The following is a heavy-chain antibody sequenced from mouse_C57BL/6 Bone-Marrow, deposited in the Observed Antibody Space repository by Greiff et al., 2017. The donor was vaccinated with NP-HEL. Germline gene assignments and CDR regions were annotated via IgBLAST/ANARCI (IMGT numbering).Heavy chain of an antibody. CDR3: ARHYSNTFDY. D-gene: IGHD2-5*01. CDR1: GFTFSSYG. V-gene: IGHV5-6*01. Sequence: EVQLVESGGDLVKPGGSLKLSCAASGFTFSSYGMSWVRQTPDKRLEWVATISSGGSYTYYPDSVKGRFTISRDNAKNTLYLQMSSLKSEDTAMYYCARHYSNTFDYWGQGTTLTVSS. J-gene: IGHJ2*01. CDR2: ISSGGSYT.